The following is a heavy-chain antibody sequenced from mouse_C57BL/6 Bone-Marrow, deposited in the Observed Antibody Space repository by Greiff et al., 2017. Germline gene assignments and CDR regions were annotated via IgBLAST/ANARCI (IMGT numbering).Heavy chain of an antibody. CDR3: ARHSALDY. V-gene: IGHV1-82*01. CDR1: GYAFSSSW. J-gene: IGHJ2*01. CDR2: IYPGDGDT. D-gene: IGHD3-1*01. Sequence: QVQLQQSGPELVKPGASVKISCKASGYAFSSSWMNWVKQRPGKGLEWIGRIYPGDGDTNYNGKFKGKATLTADKSSSTAYMQLSSLTSEDSAVYFCARHSALDYWGQGTTLTVSS.